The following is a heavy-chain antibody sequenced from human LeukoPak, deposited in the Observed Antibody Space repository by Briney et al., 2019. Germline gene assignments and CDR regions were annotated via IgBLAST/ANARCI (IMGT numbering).Heavy chain of an antibody. J-gene: IGHJ4*02. CDR2: ISHDGSEK. CDR3: ASGGGWVFFN. D-gene: IGHD6-19*01. V-gene: IGHV3-7*01. CDR1: GFTFSSYG. Sequence: GRSLRLSCAASGFTFSSYGMHWVRQSPGKGLEWVAHISHDGSEKHYVDSVKGRFTISRDNARNSQFLQMNSLRVDDTAVYYCASGGGWVFFNWGQGTLVTVSS.